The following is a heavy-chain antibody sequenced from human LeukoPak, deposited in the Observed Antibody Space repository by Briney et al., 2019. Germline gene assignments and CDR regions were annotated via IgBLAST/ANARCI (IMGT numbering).Heavy chain of an antibody. CDR3: ARSQFDY. Sequence: GGSLRPSCATSGFAFSSYWMLWVRQAPGKGLVWVSRSGDGSTTTYADSVKGRFTISRDNTKNILYLEMNSLRAEDTAIYYCARSQFDYWGQGILVTVSS. CDR1: GFAFSSYW. V-gene: IGHV3-74*01. CDR2: SGDGSTT. J-gene: IGHJ4*02.